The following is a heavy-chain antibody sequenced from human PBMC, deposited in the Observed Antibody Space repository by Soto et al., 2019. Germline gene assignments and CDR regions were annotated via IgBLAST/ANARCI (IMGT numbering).Heavy chain of an antibody. D-gene: IGHD4-17*01. CDR1: GGTFSSYA. CDR3: ARGPDYGDYATCFDL. V-gene: IGHV1-69*01. Sequence: QVQLVQSGAEVKKPGSSVKVSCKASGGTFSSYAISWVRQAPGQGLEWVGGIIPIFGTANYAQKFQGRVTITADESTSTAYMELSSLRSEATAVYYGARGPDYGDYATCFDLWGQGPLVIVSS. J-gene: IGHJ5*02. CDR2: IIPIFGTA.